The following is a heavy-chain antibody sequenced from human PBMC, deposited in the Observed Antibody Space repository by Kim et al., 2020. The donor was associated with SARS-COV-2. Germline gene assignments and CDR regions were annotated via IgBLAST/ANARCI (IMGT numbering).Heavy chain of an antibody. CDR3: ARLGSSPLYYYGMDV. V-gene: IGHV3-30*07. J-gene: IGHJ6*02. Sequence: DSVKGRFTISRDNSKNTLYLQMNSLRAEDTAVYYCARLGSSPLYYYGMDVWGQGTTVTVSS. D-gene: IGHD2-15*01.